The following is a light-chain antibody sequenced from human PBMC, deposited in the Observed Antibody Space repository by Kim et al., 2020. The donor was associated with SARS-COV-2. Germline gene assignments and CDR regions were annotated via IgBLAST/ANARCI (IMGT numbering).Light chain of an antibody. Sequence: SYELTQPPSVSVSPGQTASISCSGDKLGDEFACWYQQKPGQSPVLVIYQDTKRPSGIPERFSGSNSGNTATLNISGTQAMDEADYYCQAWDTSTAEFGGG. CDR2: QDT. CDR1: KLGDEF. V-gene: IGLV3-1*01. J-gene: IGLJ3*02. CDR3: QAWDTSTAE.